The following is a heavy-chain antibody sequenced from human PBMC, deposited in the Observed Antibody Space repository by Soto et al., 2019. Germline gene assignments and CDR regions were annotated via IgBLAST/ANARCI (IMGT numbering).Heavy chain of an antibody. CDR1: GFTVSSNY. D-gene: IGHD6-19*01. Sequence: EVQLVETGGGLIQPGGSLRLSCAASGFTVSSNYMSWVRQAPGKGLEWVSVIYSGGSTYYADSVKGRFTISRDNSKNTLYLQMNSLGAEDTAVYYCARVGHSSDWNPNPYFDYWGQGTLVTVSS. CDR3: ARVGHSSDWNPNPYFDY. V-gene: IGHV3-53*02. J-gene: IGHJ4*02. CDR2: IYSGGST.